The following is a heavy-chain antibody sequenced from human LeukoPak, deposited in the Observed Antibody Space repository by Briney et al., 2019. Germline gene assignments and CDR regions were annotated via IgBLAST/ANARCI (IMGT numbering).Heavy chain of an antibody. CDR3: ARESGRGVLLWFGEFAFDY. D-gene: IGHD3-10*01. J-gene: IGHJ4*02. CDR1: GDSVSSNSAA. Sequence: SQTLSLTCAISGDSVSSNSAAWNWIRQSPSRGLEWLGRTYYRSKWYNDYAVSAKSRITINPDTSKNQFSLQLNSVTPEDTAVYYCARESGRGVLLWFGEFAFDYWGQGTLVTVSS. V-gene: IGHV6-1*01. CDR2: TYYRSKWYN.